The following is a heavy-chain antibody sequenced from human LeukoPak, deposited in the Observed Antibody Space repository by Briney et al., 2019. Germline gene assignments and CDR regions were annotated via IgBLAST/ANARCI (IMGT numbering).Heavy chain of an antibody. Sequence: GRSLRLSCAASGFTFSSYAMHWVRQAPGKGLEWVAVISYDGSNKYYADSVKGRFTISRDNSKNTLYLQMNSLRAEDTAVYYCARAENGYGDYLDYWGQGTLVTVSS. CDR1: GFTFSSYA. V-gene: IGHV3-30*14. CDR3: ARAENGYGDYLDY. D-gene: IGHD4-17*01. J-gene: IGHJ4*02. CDR2: ISYDGSNK.